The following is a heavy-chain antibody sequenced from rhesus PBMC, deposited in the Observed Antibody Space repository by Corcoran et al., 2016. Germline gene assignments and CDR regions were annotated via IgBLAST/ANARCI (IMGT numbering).Heavy chain of an antibody. Sequence: QVQLQESGPGLVKPSETLSLTCAVAGYSISSGYGRSGLGHPPGQGLEWIGYFGGSSGSTNYNPSLKSRVTISKDTSKNQFSLKLTSVTAADTAVYFCARDRGYSPFDYWGQGVLVTVSS. D-gene: IGHD5-30*01. CDR2: FGGSSGST. CDR3: ARDRGYSPFDY. CDR1: GYSISSGYG. V-gene: IGHV4-127*01. J-gene: IGHJ4*01.